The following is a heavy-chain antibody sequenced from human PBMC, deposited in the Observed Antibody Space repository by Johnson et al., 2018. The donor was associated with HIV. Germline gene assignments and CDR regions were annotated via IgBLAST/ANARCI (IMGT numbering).Heavy chain of an antibody. V-gene: IGHV3-33*01. D-gene: IGHD1-1*01. J-gene: IGHJ3*02. CDR3: ARVRETKGPYDAFDI. CDR1: GFTFSNYD. Sequence: QVQLVESGGGVVQPGRSLRLSCAASGFTFSNYDMHWVRQAPGKGLAWVALICYDGANKYYAASVKGRFTISRDNSKNTLYLQMGSLRAEDMAVYYCARVRETKGPYDAFDIWGQGTMVTVSS. CDR2: ICYDGANK.